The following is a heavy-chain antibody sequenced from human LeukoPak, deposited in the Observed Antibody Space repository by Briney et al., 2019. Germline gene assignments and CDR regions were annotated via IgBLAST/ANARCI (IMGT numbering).Heavy chain of an antibody. CDR3: AVTGIISPGPLPDY. CDR1: GGSFSGYY. V-gene: IGHV4-34*01. D-gene: IGHD1-20*01. CDR2: INHSGST. Sequence: PSETLSLTCAVYGGSFSGYYWSWIRQPPGKGLEWPGEINHSGSTNYNPSLKSRVTISVDTSKNQFSLKLSSVTAADTAVYYCAVTGIISPGPLPDYWGQGTLVTVSS. J-gene: IGHJ4*02.